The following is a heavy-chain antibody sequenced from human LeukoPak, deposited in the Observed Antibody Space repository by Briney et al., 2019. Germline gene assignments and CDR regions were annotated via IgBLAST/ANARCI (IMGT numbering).Heavy chain of an antibody. CDR1: GFTFSSYE. V-gene: IGHV3-48*03. CDR2: ISSSGSTI. Sequence: GGSLRLSCAASGFTFSSYEMNWVRQAPGKGLEWVSYISSSGSTIYYADSVKGRFTISRDNAKNSLYLQMNSLRAEDTAVYYCARSSELSITMVREPYFDYWGQGTLVTVSS. CDR3: ARSSELSITMVREPYFDY. J-gene: IGHJ4*02. D-gene: IGHD3-10*01.